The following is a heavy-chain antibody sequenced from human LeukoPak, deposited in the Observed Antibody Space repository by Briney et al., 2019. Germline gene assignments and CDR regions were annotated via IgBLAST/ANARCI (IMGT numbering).Heavy chain of an antibody. CDR3: AKQGWIQLWFLGY. V-gene: IGHV3-30*04. D-gene: IGHD5-18*01. CDR2: ISYDGSNK. J-gene: IGHJ4*02. Sequence: GGSLRLSCAASVFTFSSYAMHWVRQAPGKGLEWVGVISYDGSNKYYADSAKGRFTISRDNSKNTLYLQMNSLRAEDTAVYYCAKQGWIQLWFLGYWGQGTLVNVSS. CDR1: VFTFSSYA.